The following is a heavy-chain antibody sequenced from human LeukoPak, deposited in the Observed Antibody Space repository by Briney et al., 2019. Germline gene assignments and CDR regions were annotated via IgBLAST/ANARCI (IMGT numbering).Heavy chain of an antibody. V-gene: IGHV3-23*01. D-gene: IGHD2-15*01. CDR3: ARGPYCSGGSCYSLGEFDP. Sequence: GGSLRLSCAASGFTFSSYNMNWVRQAPGKGLEWVSAISGSGGSTYYADSVKGRFTISRDNSKNTFYLQMNSLRAEDTAVYYCARGPYCSGGSCYSLGEFDPWGQGTLVTVSS. CDR2: ISGSGGST. CDR1: GFTFSSYN. J-gene: IGHJ5*02.